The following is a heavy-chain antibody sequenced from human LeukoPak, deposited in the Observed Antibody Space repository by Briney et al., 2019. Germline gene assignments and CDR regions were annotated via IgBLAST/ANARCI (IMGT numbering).Heavy chain of an antibody. J-gene: IGHJ6*02. CDR1: GYSFTTYA. V-gene: IGHV1-3*01. CDR2: INAGNGNT. Sequence: GASVKVSCKTSGYSFTTYAIHWVRQAPEQRPEWMGWINAGNGNTKYSQKFQGRVTITRDTSASTAYMDLSSLRSEDTAVYYCASPYPGIAAAGNSYYYGMDVWGQGTTVTVSS. CDR3: ASPYPGIAAAGNSYYYGMDV. D-gene: IGHD6-13*01.